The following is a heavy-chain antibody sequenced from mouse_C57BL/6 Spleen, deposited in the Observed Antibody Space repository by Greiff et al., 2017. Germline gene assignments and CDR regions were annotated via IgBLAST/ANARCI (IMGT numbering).Heavy chain of an antibody. D-gene: IGHD2-4*01. CDR2: IYPGDGDT. J-gene: IGHJ3*01. CDR3: ASSYDYGFAY. V-gene: IGHV1-82*01. Sequence: VKLQESGPELVKPGASVKISCKASGYAFSSSWMNWVKQRPGKGLEWIGRIYPGDGDTNYNGKFKGKATLTADKSSSTAYMQLSSLTSEDSAVYFCASSYDYGFAYWGQGTLVTVSA. CDR1: GYAFSSSW.